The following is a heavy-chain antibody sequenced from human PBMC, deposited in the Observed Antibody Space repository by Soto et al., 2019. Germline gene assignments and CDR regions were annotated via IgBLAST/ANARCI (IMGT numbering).Heavy chain of an antibody. CDR1: GYTFTSYG. J-gene: IGHJ6*02. D-gene: IGHD3-3*01. V-gene: IGHV1-18*01. CDR2: ISAYNGNT. CDR3: ASWDDFWSGHYCMDV. Sequence: QVQLVQSGAEVKKPGASVKVSCKASGYTFTSYGITWVRQAPGQGLEWMGWISAYNGNTNYAQKLQGRGTMTTGTSTSRAYMELRGLRSDDTAVYYCASWDDFWSGHYCMDVWGQGTTVTVSS.